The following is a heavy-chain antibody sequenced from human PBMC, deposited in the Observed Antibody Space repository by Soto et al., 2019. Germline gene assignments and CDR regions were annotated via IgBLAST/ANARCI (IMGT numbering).Heavy chain of an antibody. J-gene: IGHJ4*02. V-gene: IGHV1-8*01. D-gene: IGHD4-17*01. CDR2: MNPSSGST. CDR1: GYTFTSYD. CDR3: TRGPPYGAYVDY. Sequence: QVQLVQSGAEVKKPGASVKVSCKASGYTFTSYDINWVRQATGQGLEWMGWMNPSSGSTGYAQKFQGRVTMTRNTSTSTAYLALTSLRPEDTAMYYCTRGPPYGAYVDYWGRGTLLPVSS.